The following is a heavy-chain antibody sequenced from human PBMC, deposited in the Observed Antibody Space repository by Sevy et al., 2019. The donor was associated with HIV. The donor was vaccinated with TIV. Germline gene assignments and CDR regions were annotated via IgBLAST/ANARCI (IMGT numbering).Heavy chain of an antibody. V-gene: IGHV3-21*01. Sequence: GGSLRLSCAASGFTFSSYSVNWVRQAPGKGLEWVSSISSSSSYIYYADSVKGRFTISRDNAKNSLYLQMNSLRAEDTAVYYCARDRESSYYYYYYMDVWGKGTTVTVSS. CDR3: ARDRESSYYYYYYMDV. CDR2: ISSSSSYI. D-gene: IGHD6-6*01. J-gene: IGHJ6*03. CDR1: GFTFSSYS.